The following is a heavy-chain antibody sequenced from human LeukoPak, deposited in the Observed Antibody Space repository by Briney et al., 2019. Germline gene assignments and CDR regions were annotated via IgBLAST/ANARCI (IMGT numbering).Heavy chain of an antibody. D-gene: IGHD3-10*01. J-gene: IGHJ4*02. CDR2: ISSSSSYI. CDR3: ARDRDPYYYGSGSYSTDY. CDR1: GFTFSSYS. Sequence: PGGSLRLSCAASGFTFSSYSMNWVRQAPGKGLEWVSSISSSSSYIYYAASVKGRFTISRDNAKNSLYLQMNSLRAEDTAVYYCARDRDPYYYGSGSYSTDYWGQGTLVTVSS. V-gene: IGHV3-21*01.